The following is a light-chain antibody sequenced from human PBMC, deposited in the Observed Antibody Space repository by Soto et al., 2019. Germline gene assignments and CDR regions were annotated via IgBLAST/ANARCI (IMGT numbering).Light chain of an antibody. Sequence: IQVTQSPSILSASVGDRVTITCRTSQGVMNSFAWYQQKPGKAPQLLIYDVSILETGVPSRFSGSGSGTDFTFTISSLQPEDVATYYCQQYDNLPLTFGGGTKVEI. CDR1: QGVMNS. J-gene: IGKJ4*01. V-gene: IGKV1-33*01. CDR3: QQYDNLPLT. CDR2: DVS.